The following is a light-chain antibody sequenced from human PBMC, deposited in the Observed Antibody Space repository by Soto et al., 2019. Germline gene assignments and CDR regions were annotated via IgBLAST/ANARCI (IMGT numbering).Light chain of an antibody. V-gene: IGLV2-14*01. CDR1: SSDIGTYNY. CDR3: SSYTTTNPWV. Sequence: QSVLTQPASVSASPGQSITISCTGTSSDIGTYNYVSWYQQHPGKAPKLMIFEVNNRPSWVSNRFSGSKSGNTASLTVSGLQAEDEADYYCSSYTTTNPWVFGGGTQLTVL. CDR2: EVN. J-gene: IGLJ3*02.